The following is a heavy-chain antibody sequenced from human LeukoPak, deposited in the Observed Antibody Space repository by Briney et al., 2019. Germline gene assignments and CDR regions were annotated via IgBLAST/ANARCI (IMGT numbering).Heavy chain of an antibody. J-gene: IGHJ3*02. CDR1: GFTFDDYA. V-gene: IGHV3-9*01. CDR2: ISWNSGSI. D-gene: IGHD1-26*01. Sequence: GGSLRLSCAASGFTFDDYAMHWVRQAPGKGLEWVSGISWNSGSIGYADSVKGRFTISRDNAKNSLYLQMNSLRAEDTALYYCAKDISAGAKGGDDAFDIWGQGTMVTVSS. CDR3: AKDISAGAKGGDDAFDI.